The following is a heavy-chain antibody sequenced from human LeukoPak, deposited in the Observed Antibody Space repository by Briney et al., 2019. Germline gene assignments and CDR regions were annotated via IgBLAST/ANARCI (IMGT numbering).Heavy chain of an antibody. Sequence: SETLSLTCTVSGGSISSYYWSWIRQPAGKGPEWIGYIYYSGSTNYNPSLKGRVTISVDTSKNQFSLKLSSMTAADTAVYYCARDSYERGVHYWGQGTLVTVSS. D-gene: IGHD3-10*01. J-gene: IGHJ4*02. CDR1: GGSISSYY. CDR3: ARDSYERGVHY. V-gene: IGHV4-59*01. CDR2: IYYSGST.